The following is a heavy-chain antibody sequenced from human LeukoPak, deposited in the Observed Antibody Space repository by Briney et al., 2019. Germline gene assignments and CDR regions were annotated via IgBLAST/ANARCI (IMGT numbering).Heavy chain of an antibody. CDR1: GGSISSYY. V-gene: IGHV4-59*01. J-gene: IGHJ4*02. CDR2: IYYSVST. CDR3: ARDKGGYFDY. Sequence: SETLSLTCTVSGGSISSYYWSWIRQPPGRGLEWIGHIYYSVSTNYNPSLKSQVPISVDQSKNQFSLKLTSVTSADTAVYYCARDKGGYFDYWGQGTLVTVSS.